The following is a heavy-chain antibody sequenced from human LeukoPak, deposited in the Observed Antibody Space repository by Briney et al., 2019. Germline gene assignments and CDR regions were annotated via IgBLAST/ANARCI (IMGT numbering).Heavy chain of an antibody. D-gene: IGHD3-10*01. Sequence: GASVKVSCKASGYTFISYGISWVRQAPGQGLEWMGWISAYSANTNYAQKLQGRVTMTTDTSTSTAYMELRSLTSDDTAVYYCARGGDVSETYYIDYGGQEPLVTVS. J-gene: IGHJ4*02. V-gene: IGHV1-18*01. CDR1: GYTFISYG. CDR2: ISAYSANT. CDR3: ARGGDVSETYYIDY.